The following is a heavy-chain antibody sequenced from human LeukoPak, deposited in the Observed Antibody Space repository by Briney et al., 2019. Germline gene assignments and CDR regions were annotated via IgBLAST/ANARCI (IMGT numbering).Heavy chain of an antibody. J-gene: IGHJ4*02. CDR1: GFTFSSYG. V-gene: IGHV3-23*01. CDR2: VSGSGGST. Sequence: GGSLRLSCAASGFTFSSYGMAWVRQAPGKGLEWVSSVSGSGGSTHYADSVKGRFTISRDNSKSMLYLQMNSLRAEDTALYYCAKDYTGSSDNWGQGTLVTVSS. CDR3: AKDYTGSSDN. D-gene: IGHD2-15*01.